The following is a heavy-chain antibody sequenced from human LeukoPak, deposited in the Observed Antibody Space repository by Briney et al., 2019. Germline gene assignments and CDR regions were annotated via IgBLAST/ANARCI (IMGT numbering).Heavy chain of an antibody. CDR1: GYSFINYW. CDR3: ARPPYCSGGSCYFDY. Sequence: GESLKTSCKGSGYSFINYWIGWVRQMPGKGLEWMGIIYPGDSDTRYSPPFQGQVTISADKSINTAYLQWRSLKASDTAMYYCARPPYCSGGSCYFDYWGQGTLVTASS. V-gene: IGHV5-51*01. D-gene: IGHD2-15*01. J-gene: IGHJ4*02. CDR2: IYPGDSDT.